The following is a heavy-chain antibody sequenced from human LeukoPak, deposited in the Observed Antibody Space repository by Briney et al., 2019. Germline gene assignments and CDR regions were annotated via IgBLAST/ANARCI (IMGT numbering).Heavy chain of an antibody. CDR2: IYYSGST. CDR3: ARAAGTTYDSSGYYWGTNGMDV. J-gene: IGHJ6*02. D-gene: IGHD3-22*01. CDR1: GGSISSSSYY. V-gene: IGHV4-39*07. Sequence: SETLSLTCTVSGGSISSSSYYWGWIRQPPGKGLEWIGSIYYSGSTYYNPSLKSRVTISVDTSKNQFSLKLSSVTAADTAVYYCARAAGTTYDSSGYYWGTNGMDVWGQGTTVTVSS.